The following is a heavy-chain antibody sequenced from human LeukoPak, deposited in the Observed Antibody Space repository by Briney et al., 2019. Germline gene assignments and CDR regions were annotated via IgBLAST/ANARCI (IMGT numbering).Heavy chain of an antibody. CDR1: GFTFSRYG. D-gene: IGHD3-22*01. CDR2: IGYDGSNE. CDR3: ARGLFLSGYLDAFDI. Sequence: PGGSLRLSCAASGFTFSRYGMHWVRQAPGKGLEWVAFIGYDGSNEYYTDSVKGRCTISRDNSKNTLYLQMNSLRVEDTAMYYCARGLFLSGYLDAFDIWGQGTVVTVSS. J-gene: IGHJ3*02. V-gene: IGHV3-30*02.